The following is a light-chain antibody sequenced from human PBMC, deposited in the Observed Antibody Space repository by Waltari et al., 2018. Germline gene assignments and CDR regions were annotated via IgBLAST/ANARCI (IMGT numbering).Light chain of an antibody. CDR3: CSYGGPSSWV. V-gene: IGLV2-23*01. CDR2: ECS. CDR1: SSDIGNSDL. J-gene: IGLJ3*02. Sequence: QSALPPPASMSGSPGQSITVSCTATSSDIGNSDLASWYQQFPGKAPKLIIYECSERPSGISGRFSGSKSGNTAFLTISGLQAEDEADYHCCSYGGPSSWVFGGGTKLTVL.